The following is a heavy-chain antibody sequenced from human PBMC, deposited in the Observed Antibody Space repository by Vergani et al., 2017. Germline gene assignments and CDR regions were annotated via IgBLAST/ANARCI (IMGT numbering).Heavy chain of an antibody. D-gene: IGHD3-10*01. CDR1: GFTFSSYG. V-gene: IGHV3-30*03. CDR2: ISYDGSNK. J-gene: IGHJ6*02. Sequence: QVQLVESGGGVVQPGRSLRLSCAASGFTFSSYGMHWVRQAPGKGLEWVAVISYDGSNKYYADSVKGRFTISRDNAKNSLYLQMNSLRAEDTAVYYCARDRGMVRGVIYYYYGMDVWGQGTTVTVSS. CDR3: ARDRGMVRGVIYYYYGMDV.